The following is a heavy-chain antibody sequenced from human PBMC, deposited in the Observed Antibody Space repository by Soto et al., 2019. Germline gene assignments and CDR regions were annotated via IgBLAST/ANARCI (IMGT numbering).Heavy chain of an antibody. V-gene: IGHV5-10-1*03. D-gene: IGHD6-13*01. CDR2: IDPSDSYT. CDR1: GYSFTSYW. CDR3: ARQAAAAGTRYGMDV. Sequence: EVQLVQSGAEVKKPGESLRISCKGSGYSFTSYWISWVRQMPGKGLEWMGRIDPSDSYTNYSPSFQGHVTISADKSISTAYLQWSSLKASDTAMYYCARQAAAAGTRYGMDVWGQGTTVTVSS. J-gene: IGHJ6*02.